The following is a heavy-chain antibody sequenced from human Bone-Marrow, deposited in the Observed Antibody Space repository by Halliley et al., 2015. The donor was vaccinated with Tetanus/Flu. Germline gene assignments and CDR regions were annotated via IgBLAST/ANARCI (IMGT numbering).Heavy chain of an antibody. D-gene: IGHD4-17*01. CDR3: ARDHDGDYSFGVFGMDV. J-gene: IGHJ6*02. CDR1: GGSISSGGYH. Sequence: TLSLTCAVSGGSISSGGYHWTWIRQPPGKGLEWIGLIDRSGTTYFNPSLKSRVNISVDKSENQFSLKVSSVTAADTAVYYCARDHDGDYSFGVFGMDVWGQGTTVTVSS. CDR2: IDRSGTT. V-gene: IGHV4-30-4*01.